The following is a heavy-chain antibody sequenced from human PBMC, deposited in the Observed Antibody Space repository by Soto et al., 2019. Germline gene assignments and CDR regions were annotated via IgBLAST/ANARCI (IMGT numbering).Heavy chain of an antibody. J-gene: IGHJ6*02. CDR1: GVPFSSYC. CDR3: ARDHDNPLAYCGGDCYPRHYYYGMDV. Sequence: HGGSLGLSCAASGVPFSSYCMHLVRPAPGKGLEWVAVISYDGSNKYYADSVKGRFTISRDNSKNTLYLQMNSLRAGDTAVYYCARDHDNPLAYCGGDCYPRHYYYGMDVWGQGNTVTVSS. CDR2: ISYDGSNK. V-gene: IGHV3-30*03. D-gene: IGHD2-21*02.